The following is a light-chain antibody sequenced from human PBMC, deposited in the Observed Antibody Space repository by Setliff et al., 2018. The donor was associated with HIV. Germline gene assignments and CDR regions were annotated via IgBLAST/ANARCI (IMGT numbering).Light chain of an antibody. CDR1: NSNIGTNT. J-gene: IGLJ1*01. CDR2: TNS. Sequence: QSVLTQPPSASGTPGQRVTISCSGSNSNIGTNTVNWYQQLPGAAPKLLIYTNSRRPSGVPDRFSGSKSGTSASLAISGLRSEDEADYYCASWDDSLKEYVFGTGTKVTVL. V-gene: IGLV1-44*01. CDR3: ASWDDSLKEYV.